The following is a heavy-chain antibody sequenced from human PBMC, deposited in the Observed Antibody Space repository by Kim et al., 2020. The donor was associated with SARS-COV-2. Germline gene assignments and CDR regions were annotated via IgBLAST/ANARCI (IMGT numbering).Heavy chain of an antibody. Sequence: SETLSLTCAVYGGSFSGYYWSWIRQPPGKGLEWIGEINHSGSTNYNPSLKSRVTISVDTSKNQFSLKLSSVTAADTAVYYCARRDSGSYFRFYYWGQGTL. J-gene: IGHJ4*02. CDR1: GGSFSGYY. CDR3: ARRDSGSYFRFYY. V-gene: IGHV4-34*01. CDR2: INHSGST. D-gene: IGHD1-26*01.